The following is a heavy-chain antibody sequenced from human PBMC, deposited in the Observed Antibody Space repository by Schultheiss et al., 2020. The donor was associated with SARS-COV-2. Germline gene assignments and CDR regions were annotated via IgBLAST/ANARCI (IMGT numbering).Heavy chain of an antibody. V-gene: IGHV4-59*01. Sequence: SQTLSLTCAVYGGSFSGYYWSWIRQPPGKGLEWIGYIYYSGSTNYNPSLKSRVTISVDTSKNQFSLKLSSVIAADTAVYYCARSGWELLYYFDYWGQGTLVTVSS. CDR1: GGSFSGYY. J-gene: IGHJ4*02. CDR3: ARSGWELLYYFDY. D-gene: IGHD1-26*01. CDR2: IYYSGST.